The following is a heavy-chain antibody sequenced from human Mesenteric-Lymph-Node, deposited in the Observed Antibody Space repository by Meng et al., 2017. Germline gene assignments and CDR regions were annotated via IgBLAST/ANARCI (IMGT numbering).Heavy chain of an antibody. CDR3: ARGGIVNYYYYGMDV. J-gene: IGHJ6*02. CDR2: INPSGGST. D-gene: IGHD1-26*01. V-gene: IGHV1-46*01. Sequence: ASVKVSCKASGYTFTSYYMHWVRQAPGQGLEWMGIINPSGGSTSYAQKFQGRVTMTRDTSTSTVYMGLSSLRSEDTAVYYCARGGIVNYYYYGMDVWGQGTTVTVSS. CDR1: GYTFTSYY.